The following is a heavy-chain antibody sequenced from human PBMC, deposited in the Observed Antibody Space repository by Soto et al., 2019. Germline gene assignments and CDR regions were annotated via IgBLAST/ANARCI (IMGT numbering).Heavy chain of an antibody. CDR2: VSYEGSKQ. CDR3: AREGGSHAFRGFDL. D-gene: IGHD3-10*01. CDR1: GFSFSEYA. V-gene: IGHV3-30-3*01. Sequence: GGSLRLSCAGSGFSFSEYAMHWVRQAPGKGLDWVAVVSYEGSKQYYADSVRGRFTISRDNSKNELYLQMDSLRPEDTAIYSCAREGGSHAFRGFDLWGQGTPVTAPQ. J-gene: IGHJ5*02.